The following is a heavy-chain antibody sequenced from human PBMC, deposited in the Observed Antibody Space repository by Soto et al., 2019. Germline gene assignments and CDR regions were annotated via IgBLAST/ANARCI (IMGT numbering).Heavy chain of an antibody. CDR1: XXSIXXXGYS. D-gene: IGHD2-2*01. CDR3: ARGHIVVVPAAAREGSWFDP. V-gene: IGHV4-30-2*01. Sequence: TLSLTCAXXXXSIXXXGYSWSWIXXXPGKVLEWIGYIXHSGSTYYNPSLKSRVTITVDRSKNQFSLKLXSVTAADTAVYYCARGHIVVVPAAAREGSWFDPWGQGTLVTVSS. CDR2: IXHSGST. J-gene: IGHJ5*02.